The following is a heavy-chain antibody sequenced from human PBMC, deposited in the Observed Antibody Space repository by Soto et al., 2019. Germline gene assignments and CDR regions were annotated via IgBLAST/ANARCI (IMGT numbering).Heavy chain of an antibody. CDR3: ARDLSSGWSKFDY. Sequence: ASVKVSCKASGGTFSSYAISWVRQAPGQGLEWMGGIIPIFGTANYAQKFQGRVTITADESTSTAYMELSSLRSEDTAVYYCARDLSSGWSKFDYWGQGTLVTVSS. CDR2: IIPIFGTA. V-gene: IGHV1-69*13. CDR1: GGTFSSYA. J-gene: IGHJ4*02. D-gene: IGHD6-19*01.